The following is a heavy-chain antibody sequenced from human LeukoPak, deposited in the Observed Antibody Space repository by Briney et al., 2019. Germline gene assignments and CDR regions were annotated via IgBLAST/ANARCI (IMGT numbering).Heavy chain of an antibody. CDR3: ARSKDILTGYCFDY. Sequence: SETLSLTCTVSGYSISIGYYWGWIRQPPGKGLEWIGSIYHSGSTYYNPSLKSRVTISVDTSKNQFSLKLSSVTAADTAVYYCARSKDILTGYCFDYWGQGTLVTVSS. CDR2: IYHSGST. J-gene: IGHJ4*02. CDR1: GYSISIGYY. V-gene: IGHV4-38-2*02. D-gene: IGHD3-9*01.